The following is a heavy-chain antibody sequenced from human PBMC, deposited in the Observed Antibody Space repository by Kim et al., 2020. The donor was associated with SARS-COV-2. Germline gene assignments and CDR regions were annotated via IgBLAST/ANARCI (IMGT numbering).Heavy chain of an antibody. J-gene: IGHJ6*02. D-gene: IGHD4-4*01. V-gene: IGHV4-4*02. CDR2: IYHSGST. Sequence: SETLSLTCAVSGGSISSSNWWSWVRQPPGKGLEWIGEIYHSGSTNYNPSLKSRVTISVDKSKNQFSLKLSSVTAADTAVYYCARVNNYSTGGDYYYYGMDVWGQGTTVPVSS. CDR1: GGSISSSNW. CDR3: ARVNNYSTGGDYYYYGMDV.